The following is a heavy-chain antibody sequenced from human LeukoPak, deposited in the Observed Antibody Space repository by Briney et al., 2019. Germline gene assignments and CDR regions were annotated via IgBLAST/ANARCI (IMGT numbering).Heavy chain of an antibody. D-gene: IGHD2-21*02. CDR3: TRTYCGGDCYFDY. Sequence: GGSLRLSCTTSGFTFPDFGVSWVRQAPGKGLEWVGLITSRPYGGRTRYAASGTGRFTISRDDPKIVAYLHMNSLETEDTAVYYCTRTYCGGDCYFDYWGQGILVTVSA. J-gene: IGHJ4*01. CDR2: ITSRPYGGRT. V-gene: IGHV3-49*04. CDR1: GFTFPDFG.